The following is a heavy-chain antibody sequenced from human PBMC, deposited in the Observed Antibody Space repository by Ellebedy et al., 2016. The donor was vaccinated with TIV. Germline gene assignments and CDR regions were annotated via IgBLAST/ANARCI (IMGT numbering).Heavy chain of an antibody. Sequence: PGGSLSLSCAASGFTFSSYGMNRVRQAPGKELEWVSSISSSSIYIYYADSVKGRFTISRDNAKNSLYLQMNSLRAEETDVYYWARDLFRPLYDSSGYYGDWGQGTLVTVSS. V-gene: IGHV3-21*01. D-gene: IGHD3-22*01. CDR2: ISSSSIYI. CDR3: ARDLFRPLYDSSGYYGD. CDR1: GFTFSSYG. J-gene: IGHJ4*02.